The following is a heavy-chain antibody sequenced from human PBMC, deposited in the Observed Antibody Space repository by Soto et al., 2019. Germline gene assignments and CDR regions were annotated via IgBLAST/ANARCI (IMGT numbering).Heavy chain of an antibody. V-gene: IGHV4-34*01. CDR1: GRSFSGYY. CDR3: ARAYGGNSGVFDY. Sequence: QVQLQQWGAGLLKPSETLSLTCAVYGRSFSGYYWSWIRQPPGKGLEWIGEINHSGSTNYNPSLKSRVTISVETSQNQFALSLSSVTAADTAVYYCARAYGGNSGVFDYWGQGTLVTVSS. CDR2: INHSGST. J-gene: IGHJ4*02. D-gene: IGHD4-17*01.